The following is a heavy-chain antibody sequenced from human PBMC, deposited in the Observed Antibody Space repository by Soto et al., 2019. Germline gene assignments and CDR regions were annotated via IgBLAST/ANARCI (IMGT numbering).Heavy chain of an antibody. D-gene: IGHD2-15*01. CDR3: VRASSPAAPSYNWFDP. V-gene: IGHV1-3*01. Sequence: ASVKVSCKASGYTFTSYAMHWVRQAPGQRLEWMGWINAGNGNTKYSQKFQGRVTITRDTSASTAYMELSSLRSEDTAVYYCVRASSPAAPSYNWFDPWGQGTLVTVSS. J-gene: IGHJ5*02. CDR2: INAGNGNT. CDR1: GYTFTSYA.